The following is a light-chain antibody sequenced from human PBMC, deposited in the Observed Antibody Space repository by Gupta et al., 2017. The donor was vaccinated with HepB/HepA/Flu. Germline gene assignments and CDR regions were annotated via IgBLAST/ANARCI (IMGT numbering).Light chain of an antibody. Sequence: QSALTQPASVSESPGQSITISCTGSSSDIGSDNYVSWYQQHPGKAPKLIIFDVTNRPSGLSDRFSGSKSGNTASLTISGLQAEDEADDYCSSFTTSSTWVFGGGTKLTVL. CDR2: DVT. J-gene: IGLJ3*02. V-gene: IGLV2-14*01. CDR1: SSDIGSDNY. CDR3: SSFTTSSTWV.